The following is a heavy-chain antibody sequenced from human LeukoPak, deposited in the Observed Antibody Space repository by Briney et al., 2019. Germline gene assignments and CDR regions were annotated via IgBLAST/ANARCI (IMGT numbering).Heavy chain of an antibody. J-gene: IGHJ5*02. V-gene: IGHV3-33*01. D-gene: IGHD6-13*01. CDR3: ARDHVQPGIAAAGTNWFDP. Sequence: GGSLRLSCAASGFTFSSYGMHWVRQTPGKGLEWVAVIWYDGSNKYYADSVKGRFTISRDNSKNTLYLQMNSLRAEDTAVYYCARDHVQPGIAAAGTNWFDPWGQGTLVTVSS. CDR1: GFTFSSYG. CDR2: IWYDGSNK.